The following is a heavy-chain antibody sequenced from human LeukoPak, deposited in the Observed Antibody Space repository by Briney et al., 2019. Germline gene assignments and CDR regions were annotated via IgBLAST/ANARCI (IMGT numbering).Heavy chain of an antibody. D-gene: IGHD5/OR15-5a*01. Sequence: SETLSLTCAVYGGSFSGYYWSWIRQPPGKGLEWIGEINHSGSTNYNPSLKSRVTISVDTSKNQFSLKLSSVTAEDTAVYYCARGVNVVSPKFDYWGQGTLVTVSS. CDR2: INHSGST. V-gene: IGHV4-34*01. J-gene: IGHJ4*02. CDR1: GGSFSGYY. CDR3: ARGVNVVSPKFDY.